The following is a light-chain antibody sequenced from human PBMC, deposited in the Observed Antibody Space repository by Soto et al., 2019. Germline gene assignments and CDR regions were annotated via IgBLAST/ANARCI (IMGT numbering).Light chain of an antibody. Sequence: AIQLTQSPSSLSASVGDRVTISCRASQDVRGALAWYQQKPGTAPKILIYDVSVLESGVPTRFSGSGSGTDFTLTITSLHPVDFATYYCQQFNSYPITFGQGTRLEIK. J-gene: IGKJ5*01. CDR3: QQFNSYPIT. CDR2: DVS. CDR1: QDVRGA. V-gene: IGKV1-13*02.